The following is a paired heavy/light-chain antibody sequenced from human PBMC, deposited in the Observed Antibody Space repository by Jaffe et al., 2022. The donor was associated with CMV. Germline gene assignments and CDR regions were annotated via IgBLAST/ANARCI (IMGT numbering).Light chain of an antibody. J-gene: IGKJ2*01. CDR3: MQGIHLPMYT. CDR1: QSLLHSDGKTY. Sequence: DIVMTQTPLSLSVTPGQPASISCKSSQSLLHSDGKTYLYWYLQKPGQSPQLLIYEVSSRFSGVPDRFSGSGSGTDFTLKISRVEAEDVGVYYCMQGIHLPMYTFGQGTKLEIK. V-gene: IGKV2-29*02. CDR2: EVS.
Heavy chain of an antibody. D-gene: IGHD2-2*02. CDR3: AKDVGYCSSTSCYRARGFDY. CDR2: ISWDGGST. V-gene: IGHV3-43*01. J-gene: IGHJ4*02. Sequence: EVQLVESGGVVVQPGGSLRLSCAASGFTFDDYTMHWVRQAPGKGLEWVSLISWDGGSTYYADSVKGRFTISRDNSKNSLYLQMNSLRTEDTALYYCAKDVGYCSSTSCYRARGFDYWGQGTLVTVSS. CDR1: GFTFDDYT.